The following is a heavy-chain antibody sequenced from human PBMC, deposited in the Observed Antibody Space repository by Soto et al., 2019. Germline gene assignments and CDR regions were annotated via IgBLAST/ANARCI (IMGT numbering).Heavy chain of an antibody. J-gene: IGHJ4*02. CDR3: ASSVYCTNGVCFCY. V-gene: IGHV4-31*03. CDR2: IYYSGST. Sequence: SETLSLTYTVSGGSISSGGYYWSWIRQHPGKGLEWIGYIYYSGSTYYNPSLKSRVTISVDTSKNQFSLKLSSVTAADTAVYYCASSVYCTNGVCFCYWGQGTLVTVSS. CDR1: GGSISSGGYY. D-gene: IGHD2-8*01.